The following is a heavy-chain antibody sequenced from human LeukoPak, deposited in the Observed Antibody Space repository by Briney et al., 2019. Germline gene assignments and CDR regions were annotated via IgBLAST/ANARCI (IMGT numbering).Heavy chain of an antibody. J-gene: IGHJ4*02. CDR2: IAYDGSIK. CDR3: ASGGYSYGEAFDY. V-gene: IGHV3-30*14. CDR1: GFXFSSYP. D-gene: IGHD5-18*01. Sequence: PGRSLRLSCAASGFXFSSYPIHWVRQAPGEGLEWVAVIAYDGSIKFYADSVRGRFIISRDNSKNTLYLQMNSLRAEDTAVYYCASGGYSYGEAFDYWGQGTLVTVSS.